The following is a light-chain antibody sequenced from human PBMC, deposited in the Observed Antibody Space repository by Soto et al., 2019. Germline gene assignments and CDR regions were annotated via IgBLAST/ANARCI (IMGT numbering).Light chain of an antibody. J-gene: IGKJ5*01. V-gene: IGKV3-15*01. Sequence: EIVMTQSPATLSVSPGERATLSCRASQSISSDVAWYQQKPGQAPRLLIYGASTTATGIPARFSGSGSGTEFTLTISSLQSEDFAVYYCQQYYDWPITFGQGTRLEIK. CDR2: GAS. CDR3: QQYYDWPIT. CDR1: QSISSD.